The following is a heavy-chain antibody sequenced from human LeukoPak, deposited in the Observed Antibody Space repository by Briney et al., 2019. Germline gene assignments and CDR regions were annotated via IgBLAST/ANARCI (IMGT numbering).Heavy chain of an antibody. CDR3: ARGQNYSNYGSAYYYYMDV. V-gene: IGHV1-8*03. J-gene: IGHJ6*03. D-gene: IGHD4-11*01. CDR1: GYTFTNDD. CDR2: MNPQSGNT. Sequence: ASVKVSCKASGYTFTNDDINWVRQATGQGLEWMGWMNPQSGNTGYAQKFQGRVTITRDTSITTAYMELSSLRSEDTAVYYCARGQNYSNYGSAYYYYMDVWGKGTTVTVSS.